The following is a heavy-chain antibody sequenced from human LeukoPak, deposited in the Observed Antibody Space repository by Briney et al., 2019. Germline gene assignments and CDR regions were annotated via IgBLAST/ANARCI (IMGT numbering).Heavy chain of an antibody. CDR2: IYYSGRT. V-gene: IGHV4-59*08. Sequence: SSETLSLTCTVSGGSISSYYWSWIRQPPGKGLEWIGYIYYSGRTNYNPSLKSRVTISVDTSKNQFSLKLSSVTAADTAVYYCARHGLVDDAFDIWGQGTMVTVSS. J-gene: IGHJ3*02. CDR1: GGSISSYY. CDR3: ARHGLVDDAFDI. D-gene: IGHD5-12*01.